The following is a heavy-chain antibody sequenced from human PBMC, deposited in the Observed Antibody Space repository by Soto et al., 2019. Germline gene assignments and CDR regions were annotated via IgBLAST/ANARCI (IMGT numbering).Heavy chain of an antibody. Sequence: QVQLVQSGAEVKKPGSSVKVSCKASGGTFSTSSINWLRQAPGQRPEWMGNILPILGTADHARKFQDRVKITPDKSTYTAYMELRSLFSEDTAVYYCERGHEYGGNSDAFDIWGQVTVVTVSS. J-gene: IGHJ3*02. D-gene: IGHD4-17*01. CDR3: ERGHEYGGNSDAFDI. V-gene: IGHV1-69*14. CDR1: GGTFSTSS. CDR2: ILPILGTA.